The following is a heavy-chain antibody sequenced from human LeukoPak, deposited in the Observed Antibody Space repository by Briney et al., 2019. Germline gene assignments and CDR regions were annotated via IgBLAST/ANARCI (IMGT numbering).Heavy chain of an antibody. Sequence: ASVKVSCKASAYTFTGYYMHWVRQAPGQGLEWMGWINPDSGGTNYAQKFQGRVAMTRDTSISTAYMEVSRLRSDDTAVYYCAREGSGWYGNFDYWGQGTLVTVSS. CDR3: AREGSGWYGNFDY. J-gene: IGHJ4*02. CDR1: AYTFTGYY. D-gene: IGHD6-19*01. CDR2: INPDSGGT. V-gene: IGHV1-2*02.